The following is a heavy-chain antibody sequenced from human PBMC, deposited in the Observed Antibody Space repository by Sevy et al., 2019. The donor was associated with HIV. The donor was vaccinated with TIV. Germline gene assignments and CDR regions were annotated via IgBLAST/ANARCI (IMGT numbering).Heavy chain of an antibody. J-gene: IGHJ6*02. V-gene: IGHV3-53*01. Sequence: GGSLRLSSAASGFTVSSNYMTWVRQAPGKGLEWVSVIYSGGNTYYADSVKGRFTISRDNSKNTLYLQMNSLRAEDTAVYYCARDRRGYCSSTSCYPYGMDVWGQGTTVTVSS. CDR3: ARDRRGYCSSTSCYPYGMDV. CDR2: IYSGGNT. CDR1: GFTVSSNY. D-gene: IGHD2-2*01.